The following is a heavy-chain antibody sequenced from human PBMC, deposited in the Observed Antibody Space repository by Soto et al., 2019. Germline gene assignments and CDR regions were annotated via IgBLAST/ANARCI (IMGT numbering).Heavy chain of an antibody. V-gene: IGHV3-30*18. J-gene: IGHJ4*01. CDR1: GFTFSSYG. CDR2: ISYDGSNK. D-gene: IGHD1-26*01. Sequence: QVQLVESGGGVVQPGRSLRLSCAASGFTFSSYGMYWVRQAPGKGQEWVAVISYDGSNKYYADSVKGRFTISRDNSKNTLYLQMNSLRAEDTALYYCAKVEGGYNQGGFNHWCHGTLVTVSS. CDR3: AKVEGGYNQGGFNH.